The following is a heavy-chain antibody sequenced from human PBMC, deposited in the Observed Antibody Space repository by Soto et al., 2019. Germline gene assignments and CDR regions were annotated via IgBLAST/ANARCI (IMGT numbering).Heavy chain of an antibody. Sequence: GGSLRLSCAASGFTFSSYAMSWVRQAPGKGLEWVSAISGSGGSTYYADSVKGRFTISRDNSKNTLYLQMNSLRAEDTAVYYCAKFGFLPFFGITGTPQDYWGQGTLVTVSS. J-gene: IGHJ4*02. CDR2: ISGSGGST. CDR1: GFTFSSYA. D-gene: IGHD1-20*01. CDR3: AKFGFLPFFGITGTPQDY. V-gene: IGHV3-23*01.